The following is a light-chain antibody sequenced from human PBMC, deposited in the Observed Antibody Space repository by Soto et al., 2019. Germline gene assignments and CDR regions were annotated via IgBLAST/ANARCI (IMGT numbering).Light chain of an antibody. J-gene: IGKJ2*01. Sequence: EIVKTQSPATLSVSPGERATLSCRASQSVSSNLAWYQQKPGQAPRLLIYGASTRATGIPARFSGSGSGTEFTLTISSLQSEDFAVYYCQQYNYWPPYTFGQGTKLEIK. V-gene: IGKV3-15*01. CDR3: QQYNYWPPYT. CDR1: QSVSSN. CDR2: GAS.